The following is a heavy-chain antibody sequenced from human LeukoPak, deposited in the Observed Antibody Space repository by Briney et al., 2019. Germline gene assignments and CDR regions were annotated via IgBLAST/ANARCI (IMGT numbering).Heavy chain of an antibody. CDR3: ARVWPPGSGSYPYAFDI. CDR2: ISSSSSYT. Sequence: GGSLRLSCAASGFTFSDYYMSWIRQAPGKGLEWVSYISSSSSYTNYADSVKGRFTISRDNAKNSLYLQMNSLRAEDTAVYYCARVWPPGSGSYPYAFDIWGQGTMVTVSS. J-gene: IGHJ3*02. V-gene: IGHV3-11*06. CDR1: GFTFSDYY. D-gene: IGHD3-10*01.